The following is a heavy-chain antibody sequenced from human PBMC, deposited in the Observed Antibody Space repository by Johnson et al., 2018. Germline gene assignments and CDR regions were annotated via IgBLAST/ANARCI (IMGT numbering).Heavy chain of an antibody. J-gene: IGHJ5*01. CDR1: GGIISSYA. CDR3: ASCSTSCYSRFDF. CDR2: IVPLIRTA. V-gene: IGHV1-69*01. D-gene: IGHD2-2*01. Sequence: VQLVESGAEVKKPGSSLKVSCKTSGGIISSYAISWVRQAPGEGLEWMGGIVPLIRTANYAQKFLGRVTLTADESTNTIYMELLSLRSEDTAVYYCASCSTSCYSRFDFWGQGTLVTVSS.